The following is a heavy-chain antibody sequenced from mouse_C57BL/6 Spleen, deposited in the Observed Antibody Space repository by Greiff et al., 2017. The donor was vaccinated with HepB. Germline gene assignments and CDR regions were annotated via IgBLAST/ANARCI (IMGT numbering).Heavy chain of an antibody. CDR1: GFTFSDYG. D-gene: IGHD3-3*01. J-gene: IGHJ4*01. CDR2: ISSGSSTI. V-gene: IGHV5-17*01. CDR3: ARPGTYYAMDY. Sequence: EVQLVESGGGLVKPGGSLKLSCAASGFTFSDYGMHWVRQAPEKGLEWVAYISSGSSTIYYADTVKGRFTITRDNAKNTLFLQMTSLGSEDTAMFYCARPGTYYAMDYWGQGTSVTVSS.